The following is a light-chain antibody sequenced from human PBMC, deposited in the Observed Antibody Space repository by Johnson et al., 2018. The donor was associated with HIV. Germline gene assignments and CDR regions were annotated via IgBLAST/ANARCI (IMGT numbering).Light chain of an antibody. J-gene: IGLJ1*01. CDR1: SSNIGNNY. V-gene: IGLV1-51*02. Sequence: QSVLTQPPSVSAAPRQKVTISCSGSSSNIGNNYVSWYQQVPGTAPKLLIYENNKRPSGIPDRFSGSKSGTSATLGITGLQTGDEADYYCGTWDSSLSAPLFGTGTKFTVL. CDR3: GTWDSSLSAPL. CDR2: ENN.